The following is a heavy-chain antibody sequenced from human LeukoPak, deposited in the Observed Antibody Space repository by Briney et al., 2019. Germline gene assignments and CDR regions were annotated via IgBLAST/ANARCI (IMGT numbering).Heavy chain of an antibody. CDR3: ATNYGDYVNWFDP. CDR1: GFTFRSNA. CDR2: INANGDST. V-gene: IGHV3-23*01. D-gene: IGHD4-17*01. J-gene: IGHJ5*02. Sequence: GGSLRLSCVASGFTFRSNATSWVRQAPGQGPEWVSSINANGDSTWYADSVKGRFTIYRDNFKNTLSLQMNSLRAEDTALYHCATNYGDYVNWFDPWGQGTLVIVSS.